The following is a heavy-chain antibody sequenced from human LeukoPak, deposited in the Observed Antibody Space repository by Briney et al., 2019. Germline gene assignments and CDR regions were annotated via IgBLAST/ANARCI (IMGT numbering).Heavy chain of an antibody. V-gene: IGHV3-7*01. Sequence: GGSLRLSCAASGFTFSSYWMSWVRQAPGKGLEWVANIKQDGSEKYYVDSVKGRFTISRDNAKNSLYLQMNSLRAEDTAVHYCASTYGDRYYFDYWGQGTLVTVSS. CDR2: IKQDGSEK. D-gene: IGHD4-17*01. CDR1: GFTFSSYW. CDR3: ASTYGDRYYFDY. J-gene: IGHJ4*02.